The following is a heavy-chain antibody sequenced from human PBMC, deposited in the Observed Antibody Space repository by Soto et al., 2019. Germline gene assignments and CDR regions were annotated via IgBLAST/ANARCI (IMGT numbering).Heavy chain of an antibody. J-gene: IGHJ4*02. CDR2: ITYDGGNQ. CDR3: VRAPSGSYPEFDY. V-gene: IGHV3-30-3*01. CDR1: GFIFRSYT. Sequence: PGGSLRLSCAASGFIFRSYTMHRVRQAPGKGLEWLGVITYDGGNQYYADSVKGRFTISRDNSRDMLYLQMNSLRPDDTALYYCVRAPSGSYPEFDYWGQGTLVTVSS. D-gene: IGHD1-26*01.